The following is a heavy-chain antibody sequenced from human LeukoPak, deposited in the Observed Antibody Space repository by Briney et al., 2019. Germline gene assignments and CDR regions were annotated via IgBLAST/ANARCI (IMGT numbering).Heavy chain of an antibody. CDR3: ARDYYDSSGYQH. CDR2: IIPILGIA. V-gene: IGHV1-69*04. D-gene: IGHD3-22*01. Sequence: SVKVSCKASGGTFSSYAISWVRQAPGQGLEWMGRIIPILGIANYAQKFQGRVTITADESTSTAYMELSSLRSEDTAVYYCARDYYDSSGYQHWGQGTLVTVSS. CDR1: GGTFSSYA. J-gene: IGHJ1*01.